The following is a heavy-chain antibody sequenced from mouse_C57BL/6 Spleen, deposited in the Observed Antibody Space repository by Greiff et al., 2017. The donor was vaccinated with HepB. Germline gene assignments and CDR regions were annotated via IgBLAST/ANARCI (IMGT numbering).Heavy chain of an antibody. V-gene: IGHV1-26*01. D-gene: IGHD1-1*01. CDR2: INPNNGGT. CDR3: ARSMGLLFAY. Sequence: EVQLQQSGPELVKPGASVKISCKASGYTFTDYYMNWVKQSHGKSLEWIGDINPNNGGTSYNQKFKGKATLTVDKSSSTAYMELRSLTSEDSAVYYCARSMGLLFAYWGQGTLVTVSA. J-gene: IGHJ3*01. CDR1: GYTFTDYY.